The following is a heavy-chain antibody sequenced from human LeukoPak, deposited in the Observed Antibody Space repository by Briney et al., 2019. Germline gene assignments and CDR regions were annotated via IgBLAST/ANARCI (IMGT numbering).Heavy chain of an antibody. V-gene: IGHV4-59*08. J-gene: IGHJ4*02. D-gene: IGHD3-22*01. CDR1: GGSINISY. CDR3: ARSGYYYDSLDY. Sequence: SETLSLTCTVSGGSINISYWSWIRQPPGKGLEWIGYIYYSGSTNYNPSLKSRVTISVDTSKNQFSLKLSSVTAADTAVYYCARSGYYYDSLDYWGQGTLVTVSS. CDR2: IYYSGST.